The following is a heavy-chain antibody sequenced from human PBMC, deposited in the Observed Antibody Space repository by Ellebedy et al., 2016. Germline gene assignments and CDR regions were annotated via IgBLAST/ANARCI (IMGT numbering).Heavy chain of an antibody. D-gene: IGHD6-13*01. CDR2: VIGGNGNT. Sequence: ASVKVSCKASGNSFTSYAMHWVRQAPGQSLEWMGWVIGGNGNTQYSQNFQDRVTITRDTSARTAYMELSSLRSEDTAVYYCASTGYRIPGLDWGQGTLVTVSS. CDR3: ASTGYRIPGLD. J-gene: IGHJ4*02. CDR1: GNSFTSYA. V-gene: IGHV1-3*01.